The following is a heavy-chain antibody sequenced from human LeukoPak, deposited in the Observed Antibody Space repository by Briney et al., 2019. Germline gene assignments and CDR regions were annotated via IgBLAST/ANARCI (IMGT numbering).Heavy chain of an antibody. D-gene: IGHD1-14*01. Sequence: GESLQISCKGSGYSFTDYWIGWVRQMPGKGLEWMGVIYPGDSDTRYSPAFKGQVTISADKSVSTAYLQWSSLKASDTAMYYCARQSWVTGYFDYWGQGTLVTVSS. CDR1: GYSFTDYW. V-gene: IGHV5-51*01. CDR2: IYPGDSDT. J-gene: IGHJ4*02. CDR3: ARQSWVTGYFDY.